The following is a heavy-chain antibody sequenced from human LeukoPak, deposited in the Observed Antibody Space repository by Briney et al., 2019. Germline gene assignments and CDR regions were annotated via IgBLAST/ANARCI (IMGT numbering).Heavy chain of an antibody. CDR2: IHYSRST. CDR1: GGSISSSSYY. J-gene: IGHJ4*02. Sequence: SETLSLICTVSGGSISSSSYYWGWIRQPPGKGLEWIVYIHYSRSTTYTLTRKCRVTRSVDTSRIQFSMKLSSVTAADTDVYYCARWYGSGWAFDYWGQGTLVTVSS. D-gene: IGHD6-19*01. V-gene: IGHV4-61*05. CDR3: ARWYGSGWAFDY.